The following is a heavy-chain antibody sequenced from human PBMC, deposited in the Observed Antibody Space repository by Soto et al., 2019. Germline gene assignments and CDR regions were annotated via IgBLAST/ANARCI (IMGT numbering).Heavy chain of an antibody. J-gene: IGHJ4*02. D-gene: IGHD3-3*01. CDR3: ASAEGTSTWSPEFDY. CDR2: ISYRGTT. CDR1: GGPNISFNYY. Sequence: SETLSLTCNVYGGPNISFNYYWTLIRQPPGKGLEWVGHISYRGTTFYNPSLKSRATVSMDTSKSQFSLKLASVTAADTAVYYCASAEGTSTWSPEFDYWGQGTLVPVSS. V-gene: IGHV4-30-4*01.